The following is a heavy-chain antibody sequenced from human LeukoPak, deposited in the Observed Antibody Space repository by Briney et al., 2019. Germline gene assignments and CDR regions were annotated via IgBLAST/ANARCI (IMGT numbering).Heavy chain of an antibody. D-gene: IGHD1-26*01. Sequence: ASVKVSCKASGYTFTSYGISWVRQAPGQGLEWMGWISAYNGNTNYAQKLQGRVTMTTDTSTSTAYMGLRSLRSDDTAVYYCARDRGIVGATHFDYWGQGTLVTVSS. CDR2: ISAYNGNT. V-gene: IGHV1-18*01. J-gene: IGHJ4*02. CDR1: GYTFTSYG. CDR3: ARDRGIVGATHFDY.